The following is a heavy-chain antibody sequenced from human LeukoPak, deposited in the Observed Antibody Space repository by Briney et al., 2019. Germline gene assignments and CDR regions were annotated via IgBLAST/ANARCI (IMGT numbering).Heavy chain of an antibody. Sequence: ASVKVSCKVSGYTLTELSMHWVRQAPGRGLEWMGGFDPEDGETIYAQKFQGRVTMTEDTSTDTAYMELSSLRSEDTAVYYCATDIAVAPKGDYYYMDVWGKGTTVTVSS. CDR1: GYTLTELS. CDR2: FDPEDGET. J-gene: IGHJ6*03. CDR3: ATDIAVAPKGDYYYMDV. V-gene: IGHV1-24*01. D-gene: IGHD6-19*01.